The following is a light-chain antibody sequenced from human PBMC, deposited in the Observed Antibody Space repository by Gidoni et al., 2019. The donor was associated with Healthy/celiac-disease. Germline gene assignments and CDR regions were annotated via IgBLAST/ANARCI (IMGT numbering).Light chain of an antibody. J-gene: IGKJ4*02. V-gene: IGKV1-33*01. Sequence: DIQMTQSPSSLSASVGDRVTITCQASQDISNYLNWYQQKPGKAPKLLIYDASNLETGVPSRFSGSGSGTDFTFTISSLQPEDIATYYCQQYDNPPPTFXGXTKVEIK. CDR2: DAS. CDR3: QQYDNPPPT. CDR1: QDISNY.